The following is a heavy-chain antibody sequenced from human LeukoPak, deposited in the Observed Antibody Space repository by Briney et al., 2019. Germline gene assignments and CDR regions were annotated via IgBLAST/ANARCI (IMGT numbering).Heavy chain of an antibody. Sequence: GGSLRLSCATSGFSFTDYPMNWVRQAPGKGLEWIPNIRTTAEGAKYAYYADSVKGRVTISRDDGKNTLYLHMNSLRDDDTAVCYCATVQRYAFDYWGQGILVTVSS. V-gene: IGHV3-48*02. CDR2: IRTTAEGAKYA. CDR3: ATVQRYAFDY. J-gene: IGHJ4*02. CDR1: GFSFTDYP. D-gene: IGHD3-9*01.